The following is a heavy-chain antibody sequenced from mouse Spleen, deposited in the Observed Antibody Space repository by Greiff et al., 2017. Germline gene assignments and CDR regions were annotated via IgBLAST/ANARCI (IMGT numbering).Heavy chain of an antibody. CDR1: GFTFSSYA. CDR2: ISSGGSYT. D-gene: IGHD2-14*01. Sequence: EVQVVESGGGLVKPGGSLKLSCAASGFTFSSYAMSWVRQTPEKRLEWVATISSGGSYTYYPDSVKGRFTISRDNAKNTLYLQMSSLRSEDTAMYYCAGAYYRYDGFAYWGQGTLVTVSA. J-gene: IGHJ3*01. CDR3: AGAYYRYDGFAY. V-gene: IGHV5-9-3*01.